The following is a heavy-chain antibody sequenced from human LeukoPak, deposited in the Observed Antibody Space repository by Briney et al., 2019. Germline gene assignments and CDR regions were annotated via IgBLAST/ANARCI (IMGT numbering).Heavy chain of an antibody. J-gene: IGHJ4*02. D-gene: IGHD3-22*01. CDR2: VIPGGGPT. CDR1: GFSFSIHG. Sequence: GGSLRLSCAASGFSFSIHGMGWVRRAPGKGLEWVSHVIPGGGPTTYVESVKGRFTISRDNSKNPLYLQMNRLRAEDTAVYYCAKKLARITMIVVDPGYFDYWGQGTLVTVSS. V-gene: IGHV3-23*01. CDR3: AKKLARITMIVVDPGYFDY.